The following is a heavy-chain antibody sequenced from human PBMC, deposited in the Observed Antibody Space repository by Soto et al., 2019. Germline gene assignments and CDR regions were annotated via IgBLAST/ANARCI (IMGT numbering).Heavy chain of an antibody. CDR3: AHRVLRTVFGLVTTTAIYFDF. V-gene: IGHV2-5*02. CDR1: GFSLTTSGVG. J-gene: IGHJ4*02. D-gene: IGHD3-3*01. Sequence: QITLNESGPTVVRPTETLTLTCRFSGFSLTTSGVGVGWIRQSPGKAPDWLALSYWDDDKRYSASLKSRLTITKDTSKNQVVLTVSDLDPTDTATYYCAHRVLRTVFGLVTTTAIYFDFWGQGTPVAVSS. CDR2: SYWDDDK.